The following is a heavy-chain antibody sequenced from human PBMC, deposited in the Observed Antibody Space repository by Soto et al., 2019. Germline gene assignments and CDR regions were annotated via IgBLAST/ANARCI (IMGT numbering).Heavy chain of an antibody. J-gene: IGHJ4*02. CDR3: ARGAYYDFWSGYYGYYFDY. CDR2: ISSSGSTI. Sequence: GGSLRLSCAASGFTFSDYYMSWIRQAPGKGLEWVSYISSSGSTIYYADSVKSRFTISRDNAKNSLYLQMNSLRAEDTAVYYCARGAYYDFWSGYYGYYFDYWGQGTLVTVSS. CDR1: GFTFSDYY. V-gene: IGHV3-11*01. D-gene: IGHD3-3*01.